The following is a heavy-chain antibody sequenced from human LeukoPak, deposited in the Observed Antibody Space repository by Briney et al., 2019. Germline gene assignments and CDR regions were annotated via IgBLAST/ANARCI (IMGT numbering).Heavy chain of an antibody. V-gene: IGHV1-2*02. D-gene: IGHD3-10*01. CDR3: ARDMDPYYYGSGGFDP. CDR2: INPNSGGT. J-gene: IGHJ5*02. Sequence: GASVKVSCKASGYTFTGYYMHWVRQAPGQGLEWMGWINPNSGGTNYAQKFQGRVTMTRDTSISTAYMELSRLRSDDTAVYYCARDMDPYYYGSGGFDPWGQGTLVTVSS. CDR1: GYTFTGYY.